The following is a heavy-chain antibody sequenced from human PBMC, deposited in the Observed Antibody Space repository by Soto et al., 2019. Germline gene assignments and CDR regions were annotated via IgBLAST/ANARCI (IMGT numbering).Heavy chain of an antibody. Sequence: GGSLRLSCAASGFIFSDYYMSWIRQSPGKGLEWISYISTSGRTINYADSVRGRFTISRDNAKNSLFLQMDSLRAEDTAVYYCARDVGLQHDTGYYDFWSAKNNWFDSWGQGTLVTVSS. CDR1: GFIFSDYY. J-gene: IGHJ5*01. CDR2: ISTSGRTI. CDR3: ARDVGLQHDTGYYDFWSAKNNWFDS. D-gene: IGHD3-3*01. V-gene: IGHV3-11*01.